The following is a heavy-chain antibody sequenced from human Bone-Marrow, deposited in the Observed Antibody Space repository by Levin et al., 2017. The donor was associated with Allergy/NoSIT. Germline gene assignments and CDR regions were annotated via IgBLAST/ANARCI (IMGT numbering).Heavy chain of an antibody. V-gene: IGHV3-43D*04. CDR1: GFRFDDCA. D-gene: IGHD6-19*01. Sequence: SCAASGFRFDDCAMHWVRQAPGKALEWVSLINWDGSATYYADSVKGRFTISRDNSKNSLYLQMNNLTPNDTALYYCARVVSSTSYYYGMDVWGQGTTVTVSS. CDR3: ARVVSSTSYYYGMDV. J-gene: IGHJ6*02. CDR2: INWDGSAT.